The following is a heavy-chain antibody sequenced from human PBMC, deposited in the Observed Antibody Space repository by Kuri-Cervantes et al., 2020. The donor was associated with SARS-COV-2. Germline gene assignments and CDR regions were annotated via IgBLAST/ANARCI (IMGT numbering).Heavy chain of an antibody. CDR1: GASISNSY. Sequence: GSLRLSCIVSGASISNSYWTWIRQPAGKGLEWIGRINPSGSTTYNPSLKSRVTMSTDISKNQFSLKLDSVTAADTAVYYCGKVSWLQLWRRYSDSWGQGTLVTVSS. V-gene: IGHV4-4*07. J-gene: IGHJ4*02. CDR2: INPSGST. D-gene: IGHD5-24*01. CDR3: GKVSWLQLWRRYSDS.